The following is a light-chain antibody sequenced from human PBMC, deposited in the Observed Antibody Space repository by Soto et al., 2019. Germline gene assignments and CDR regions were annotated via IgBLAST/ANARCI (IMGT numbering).Light chain of an antibody. Sequence: QSALTQPASVSGSPGQSITISCTGTSSDVGGYNYVSWYQQHPDNAPKLMIYDVNNRPSGVSNRFSGSKSGNTASLTISGLQAEDEADYYCSSYTSSSTRVFGTGTKLTVL. CDR1: SSDVGGYNY. CDR3: SSYTSSSTRV. V-gene: IGLV2-14*01. CDR2: DVN. J-gene: IGLJ1*01.